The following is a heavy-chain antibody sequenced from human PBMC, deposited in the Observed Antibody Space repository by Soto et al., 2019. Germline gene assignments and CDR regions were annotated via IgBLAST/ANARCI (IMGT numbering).Heavy chain of an antibody. J-gene: IGHJ6*02. D-gene: IGHD2-15*01. V-gene: IGHV1-69*13. CDR3: ARHDCISSSYYYYYYYGMDV. CDR2: IIPIFDTA. Sequence: GASVKVSCKASGGTFSSYAISWVRQAPGQGLEWMGGIIPIFDTANYAQKFQGRVTITADESTSTAYMELSSLRSEDTAVYYCARHDCISSSYYYYYYYGMDVWGQGTTVTVSS. CDR1: GGTFSSYA.